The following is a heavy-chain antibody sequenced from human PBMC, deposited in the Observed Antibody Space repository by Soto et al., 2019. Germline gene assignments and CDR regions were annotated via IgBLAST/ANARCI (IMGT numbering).Heavy chain of an antibody. CDR3: ARGQGYYDSSGYTGGALGY. CDR2: INPSGGST. J-gene: IGHJ4*02. D-gene: IGHD3-22*01. V-gene: IGHV1-46*01. Sequence: ASVKVSCKASGYTFTSYYMHWVRQAPGQGLGWMGIINPSGGSTSYAQKFQGRVTMTRDTSTSTVYMELSSLRSEDTAVYYCARGQGYYDSSGYTGGALGYWGQGTLVTVSS. CDR1: GYTFTSYY.